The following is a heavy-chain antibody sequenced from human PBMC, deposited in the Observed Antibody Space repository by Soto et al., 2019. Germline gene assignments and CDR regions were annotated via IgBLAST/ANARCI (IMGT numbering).Heavy chain of an antibody. V-gene: IGHV3-30*18. J-gene: IGHJ4*02. CDR2: ISYDGIHK. D-gene: IGHD6-25*01. CDR1: GFTFSSYG. Sequence: QVQLVESGGGVVQPGRSLRLSCAASGFTFSSYGMHWVRQAPGKGLEWVAVISYDGIHKYYADSVKGRFTISRDNSKNTLYLQMSSLRAEDTAVDYCAKDQEAGMSSGDSWGQGTLVTVAS. CDR3: AKDQEAGMSSGDS.